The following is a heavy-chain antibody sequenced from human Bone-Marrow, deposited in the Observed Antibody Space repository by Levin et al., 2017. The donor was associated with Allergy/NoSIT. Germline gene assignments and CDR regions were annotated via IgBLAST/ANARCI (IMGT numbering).Heavy chain of an antibody. CDR2: IRSKAYGGAT. J-gene: IGHJ3*02. CDR3: TRDQSSSSGNFDI. V-gene: IGHV3-49*04. CDR1: GFTFGDYA. D-gene: IGHD3-22*01. Sequence: GGSLRLSCTVSGFTFGDYAMSWVRQAPAKGLEWVGLIRSKAYGGATEYAASVKGRFTISRDDSKSIAYLQMNSLKTEDTAVYYCTRDQSSSSGNFDIWGQGTMVTVSS.